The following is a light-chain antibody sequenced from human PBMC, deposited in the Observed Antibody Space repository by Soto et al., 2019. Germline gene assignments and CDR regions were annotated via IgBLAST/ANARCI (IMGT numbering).Light chain of an antibody. CDR3: CSYAGSSTLV. CDR1: NSNIGTNT. V-gene: IGLV1-44*01. J-gene: IGLJ3*02. CDR2: TNN. Sequence: QSLLTQPPSASATPGQRVTISCSGSNSNIGTNTVNWYQQLPGTAPRLLIYTNNQRPSGVPQRFSGSKTGTSASLAIGGLQSEDGADYYCCSYAGSSTLVFGGGTQLTVL.